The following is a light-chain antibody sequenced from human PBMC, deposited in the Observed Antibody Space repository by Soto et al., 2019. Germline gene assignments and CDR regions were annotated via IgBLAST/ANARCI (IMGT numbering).Light chain of an antibody. V-gene: IGKV3-20*01. CDR3: QQYGSSPRT. CDR1: QSVSSSY. J-gene: IGKJ2*01. Sequence: EIVLTQSPGTLSLSPGERATLSCRASQSVSSSYLAWYQQKPGQAPRLLIYGASNRATGIPDRFSGSGSGTDFTLTTSSLEPEDSAVFYCQQYGSSPRTFGQGTKLEIK. CDR2: GAS.